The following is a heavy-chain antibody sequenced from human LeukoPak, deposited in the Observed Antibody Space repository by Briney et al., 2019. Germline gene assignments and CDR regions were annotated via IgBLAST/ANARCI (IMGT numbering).Heavy chain of an antibody. V-gene: IGHV4-39*07. D-gene: IGHD3-22*01. CDR2: IYYSGST. J-gene: IGHJ5*02. CDR1: GGSISSSSYY. Sequence: PSETLSLTCTVSGGSISSSSYYWGWIRQPPGKGLEWIGSIYYSGSTYYNPSLKSRVTISVGTSKNQFSLKLSSVTAADTAVYYCAREIGYYYDSSGYSNWFDPWGQGTLVTVSS. CDR3: AREIGYYYDSSGYSNWFDP.